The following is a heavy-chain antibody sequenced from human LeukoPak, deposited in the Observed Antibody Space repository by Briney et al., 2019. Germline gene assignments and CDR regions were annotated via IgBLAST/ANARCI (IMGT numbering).Heavy chain of an antibody. D-gene: IGHD2-2*01. CDR3: VKGRCSGSSCYGGDY. Sequence: PGGSPRLSCSASGFTFSSYAMNWVRQAPGKGLEYVSAITSNGGSTYYADSVKGRFTISRDNSKNTLYLQMSSLRAEDTAVYYCVKGRCSGSSCYGGDYWGQGTLVTVSS. CDR2: ITSNGGST. V-gene: IGHV3-64D*06. J-gene: IGHJ4*02. CDR1: GFTFSSYA.